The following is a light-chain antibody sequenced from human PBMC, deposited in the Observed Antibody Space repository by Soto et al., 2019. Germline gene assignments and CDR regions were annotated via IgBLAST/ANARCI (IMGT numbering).Light chain of an antibody. CDR2: GNS. V-gene: IGLV1-40*01. J-gene: IGLJ2*01. Sequence: QSVLTQPPSVPGAPGQRVTISCTGSSSNIGAGYDVHWYQQLPGTAPKLLIYGNSNRPSGVPDRFSGSKSGTSASLAITGLQAEDEADYYCQSHDSSLSAYVVFGGGTKLTVL. CDR1: SSNIGAGYD. CDR3: QSHDSSLSAYVV.